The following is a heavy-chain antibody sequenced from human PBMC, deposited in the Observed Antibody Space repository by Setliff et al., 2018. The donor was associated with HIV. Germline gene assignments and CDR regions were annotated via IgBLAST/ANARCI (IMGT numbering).Heavy chain of an antibody. CDR3: ARGLPADGYAFDL. D-gene: IGHD6-13*01. CDR1: GGTFDSYA. J-gene: IGHJ3*01. Sequence: GASVKVSCKASGGTFDSYAISWARQAPGQGLEWMGGIIPIFGTINYAQKFQGRVTITADESTSTAYMELSTLRSEDTAVYYCARGLPADGYAFDLWGQGTMVTVSS. V-gene: IGHV1-69*13. CDR2: IIPIFGTI.